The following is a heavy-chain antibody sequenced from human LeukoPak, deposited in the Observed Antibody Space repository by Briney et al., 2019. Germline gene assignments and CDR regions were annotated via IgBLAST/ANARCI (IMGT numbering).Heavy chain of an antibody. CDR2: INHSGST. CDR1: GGSFSGYY. D-gene: IGHD2-2*01. J-gene: IGHJ4*02. CDR3: ARGAPVVPAARIGVGSQTRGSAGGYDY. Sequence: SETLSLTCAVYGGSFSGYYWSWIRQPPGKGLEWIGEINHSGSTNYNPSLKSRVTISVDTSKNQFSLKLSSVTAADTAVCYCARGAPVVPAARIGVGSQTRGSAGGYDYWGQGTLVTVSS. V-gene: IGHV4-34*01.